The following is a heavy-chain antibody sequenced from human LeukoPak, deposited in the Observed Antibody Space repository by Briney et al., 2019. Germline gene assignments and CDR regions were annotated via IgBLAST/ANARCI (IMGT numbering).Heavy chain of an antibody. J-gene: IGHJ5*02. V-gene: IGHV3-48*01. CDR1: GFTFSSYS. CDR2: ISSSSSTI. CDR3: ARGGYSSGWALDWFDP. Sequence: GGSLRLSCAASGFTFSSYSMNWVRQAPGKGLEWVSYISSSSSTIYYADSVKGRFTISRDNAKNSLYLQMNSLRAEDTAVYYCARGGYSSGWALDWFDPWGQGTLVTVSS. D-gene: IGHD6-19*01.